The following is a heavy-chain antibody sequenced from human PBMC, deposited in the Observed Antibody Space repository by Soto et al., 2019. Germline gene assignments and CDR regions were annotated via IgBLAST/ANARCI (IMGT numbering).Heavy chain of an antibody. CDR2: IKSKTDGATT. J-gene: IGHJ4*02. Sequence: EVQLVESGGGLVKPGGSLRLSCAVSGLTFSNAWMTWVRQAPGKGLEWVGRIKSKTDGATTDYAAPVKGRFTISGDDSKNTVYLQKNSLKTEDTAVYYCTTQYYYDSSGSFLNWGQGTLVTVSS. CDR3: TTQYYYDSSGSFLN. V-gene: IGHV3-15*01. CDR1: GLTFSNAW. D-gene: IGHD3-22*01.